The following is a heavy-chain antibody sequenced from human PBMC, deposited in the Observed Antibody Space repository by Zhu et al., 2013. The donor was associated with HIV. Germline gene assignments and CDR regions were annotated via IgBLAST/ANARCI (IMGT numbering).Heavy chain of an antibody. J-gene: IGHJ4*02. CDR3: ARGRGYTDIGRDY. V-gene: IGHV1-8*01. D-gene: IGHD5-12*01. CDR2: MNPNTGNR. CDR1: GYTFTNYD. Sequence: QVQLVQSGAEVKKPGASVKVSCKASGYTFTNYDINWVRQAAGQGLEWMGWMNPNTGNRGYAQKFQGRVTVTRNTSISTAYMELSSLRSEDTAVYYCARGRGYTDIGRDYWGQGTLVTVSS.